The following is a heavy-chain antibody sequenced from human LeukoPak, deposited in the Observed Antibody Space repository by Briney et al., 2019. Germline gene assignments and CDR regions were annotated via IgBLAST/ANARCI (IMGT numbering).Heavy chain of an antibody. J-gene: IGHJ6*02. CDR1: GGSISSYY. V-gene: IGHV4-59*01. Sequence: SETLSLTCTVSGGSISSYYWSWIRQPPGQGLEWIGYIHNSGSTNYNPSLKSRVTISVDTSKNRFSLKLNSVTAADTAVYFCARDLYTADGMDVWGQGTTVTVSS. CDR2: IHNSGST. D-gene: IGHD5-18*01. CDR3: ARDLYTADGMDV.